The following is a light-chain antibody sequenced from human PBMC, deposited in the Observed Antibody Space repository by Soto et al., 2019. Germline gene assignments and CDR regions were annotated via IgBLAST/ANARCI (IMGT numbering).Light chain of an antibody. CDR2: AAS. CDR3: QQSYRTPRT. V-gene: IGKV1-39*01. CDR1: QSISSY. J-gene: IGKJ1*01. Sequence: DIQMTRSPSSLSASVGDRVTITCRASQSISSYLNWYQQKPGKAPKLLIYAASSLQSGVTSRFSGSGSGTDFTLTISSLQPEDFATYSCQQSYRTPRTCGQGTKV.